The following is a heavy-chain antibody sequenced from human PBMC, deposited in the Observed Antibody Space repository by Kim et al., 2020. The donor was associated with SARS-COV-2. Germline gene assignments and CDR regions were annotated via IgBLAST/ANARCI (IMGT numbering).Heavy chain of an antibody. D-gene: IGHD5-12*01. CDR1: GVSITIDDYS. CDR2: IYHNGRA. CDR3: AGDRGYGHHDY. Sequence: SETLSLTCAVSGVSITIDDYSWSWIRQPPGKGLEWIGYIYHNGRAFYNSSLKSRVAMSVDTSVDQFSLRLTSVTAADTAVYYCAGDRGYGHHDYWGQGTL. V-gene: IGHV4-30-2*01. J-gene: IGHJ4*02.